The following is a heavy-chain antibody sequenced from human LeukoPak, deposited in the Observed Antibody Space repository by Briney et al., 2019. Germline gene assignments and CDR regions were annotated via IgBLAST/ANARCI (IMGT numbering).Heavy chain of an antibody. CDR2: IYYSGST. V-gene: IGHV4-39*01. D-gene: IGHD6-13*01. CDR1: GGSISSSSYY. CDR3: ARSAAGYMDV. J-gene: IGHJ6*03. Sequence: SETLSLTCTVSGGSISSSSYYWGWIRQPPGKGLEWIGSIYYSGSTYYNPSLRSRVTISVDTSKNQFSLKLSSVTAADTAVYYCARSAAGYMDVWGKGTTVTISS.